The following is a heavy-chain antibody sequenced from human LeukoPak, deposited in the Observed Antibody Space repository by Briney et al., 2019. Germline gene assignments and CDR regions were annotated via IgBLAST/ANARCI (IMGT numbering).Heavy chain of an antibody. CDR2: IYYSGST. J-gene: IGHJ3*02. CDR3: ATPQITMVRPMAFDI. D-gene: IGHD3-10*01. CDR1: GGSISSSSYY. Sequence: SETLSLTCTVSGGSISSSSYYWGWIRQPPGEGLEWIGSIYYSGSTYYNPSLKSRVTISVDTSKNQFSLKLSSVTAADTAVYYCATPQITMVRPMAFDIWGQGTMVTVSS. V-gene: IGHV4-39*07.